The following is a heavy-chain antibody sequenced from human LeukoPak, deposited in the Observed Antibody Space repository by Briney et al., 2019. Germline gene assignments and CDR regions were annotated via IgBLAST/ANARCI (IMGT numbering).Heavy chain of an antibody. CDR1: GGSFSNYY. J-gene: IGHJ5*02. CDR3: ARAGITRWFDP. V-gene: IGHV4-59*01. Sequence: PSETLSLTCTVSGGSFSNYYWSWIRQPPGKGLEWIGYIYYSGSTNYNPSLKSRVTISVDTSKNQFSLKLSSVTAADTAVYYCARAGITRWFDPWGQGTLVTVSS. CDR2: IYYSGST.